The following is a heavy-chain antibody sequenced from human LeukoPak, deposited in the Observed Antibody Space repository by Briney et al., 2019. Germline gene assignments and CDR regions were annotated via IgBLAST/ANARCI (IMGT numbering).Heavy chain of an antibody. V-gene: IGHV4-39*01. CDR2: IYFSGST. CDR1: GGSISSSPYW. J-gene: IGHJ4*02. Sequence: SETLSLTCTVSGGSISSSPYWWRWIRQPPGKGLEWIATIYFSGSTFYHPSLEGRVSISADRSKNQFSLKLASVTAADTAVYYCARRAYGTGFDYWGQGTVVTVSS. D-gene: IGHD3/OR15-3a*01. CDR3: ARRAYGTGFDY.